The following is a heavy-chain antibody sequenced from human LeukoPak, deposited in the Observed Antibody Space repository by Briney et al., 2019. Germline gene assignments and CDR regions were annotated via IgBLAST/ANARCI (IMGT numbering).Heavy chain of an antibody. CDR1: GFTFNNYA. CDR2: ISNSGGST. J-gene: IGHJ4*02. D-gene: IGHD4-23*01. V-gene: IGHV3-23*01. Sequence: PGGSLRLSCAASGFTFNNYAMTWVRQAPGRGLEWVSTISNSGGSTYYADSVKGRFTISRDNAKNSLYLQMNSLRAEDTAVYYCARGPLYGGSDYWGQGTLVTVSS. CDR3: ARGPLYGGSDY.